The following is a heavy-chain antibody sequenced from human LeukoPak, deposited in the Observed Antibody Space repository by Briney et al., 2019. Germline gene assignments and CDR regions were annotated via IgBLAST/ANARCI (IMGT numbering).Heavy chain of an antibody. D-gene: IGHD3-22*01. CDR3: ARGDTYYYDSSGYYIDY. Sequence: ASVKVSCKASGYTFTSYYMHWVRQAPGQGLEWMGIINPSGGSTSYAQKFQGRVTMTRDTSTSTVYMELSSLRSEDTAVYYCARGDTYYYDSSGYYIDYWGQGTLVTVSS. CDR1: GYTFTSYY. V-gene: IGHV1-46*01. J-gene: IGHJ4*02. CDR2: INPSGGST.